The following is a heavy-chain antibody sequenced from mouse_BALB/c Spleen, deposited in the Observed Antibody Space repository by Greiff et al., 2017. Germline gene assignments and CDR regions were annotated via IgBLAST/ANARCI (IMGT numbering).Heavy chain of an antibody. V-gene: IGHV5-9-3*01. J-gene: IGHJ2*01. CDR2: ISSGGSYT. Sequence: EVKLVESGGGLVKPGGSLKLSCAASGFTFSSYAMSWVRQTPEKRLEWVATISSGGSYTYYPDSVKGRFTISRDNAKNTLYLQMSSLRSEDTAMYYCARLLRLHFDYWGQGTTLTVSS. D-gene: IGHD1-2*01. CDR1: GFTFSSYA. CDR3: ARLLRLHFDY.